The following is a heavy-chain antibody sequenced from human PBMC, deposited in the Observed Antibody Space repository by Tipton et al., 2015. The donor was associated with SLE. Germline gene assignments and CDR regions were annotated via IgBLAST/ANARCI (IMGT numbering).Heavy chain of an antibody. Sequence: TLSLTCAVYGGSFSGYYWSWIRQPPGKGLEWIGEINHSGSTNYNPSLKSRVTISVDTSKNQFSLKLSSVTAADTAVYYCARSTSRITMIVVAPRGAFDIWGQGTMVTVSS. CDR3: ARSTSRITMIVVAPRGAFDI. J-gene: IGHJ3*02. V-gene: IGHV4-34*01. CDR2: INHSGST. D-gene: IGHD3-22*01. CDR1: GGSFSGYY.